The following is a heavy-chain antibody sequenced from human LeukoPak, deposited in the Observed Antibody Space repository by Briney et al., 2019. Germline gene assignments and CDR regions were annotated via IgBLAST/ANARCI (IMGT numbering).Heavy chain of an antibody. J-gene: IGHJ3*02. Sequence: GGSLRLSCAASGFTFSSYAMSWVRQAPGKGLEWVSAISGSGGSTYYADSVKGRFTISRDNSKNTLYLQMNSLRAEDTAVYYCARDSGEQRYFHWFAFAFDIWGQGTMVTVSS. CDR3: ARDSGEQRYFHWFAFAFDI. CDR2: ISGSGGST. V-gene: IGHV3-23*01. CDR1: GFTFSSYA. D-gene: IGHD3-9*01.